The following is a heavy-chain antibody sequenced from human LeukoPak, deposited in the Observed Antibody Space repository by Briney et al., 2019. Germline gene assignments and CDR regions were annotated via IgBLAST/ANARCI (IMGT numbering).Heavy chain of an antibody. Sequence: TSQTLSLTCSVSGGSVSSGGSYWTWIRQRPGKGLEWIGYIYYSGFTFYSPSLKTRFFISLGTSENQVSLKVNSVTAADTAVYYCARGGFFGSGSLFDSWGQGTLVTVSS. CDR3: ARGGFFGSGSLFDS. D-gene: IGHD3-10*01. CDR1: GGSVSSGGSY. J-gene: IGHJ4*02. CDR2: IYYSGFT. V-gene: IGHV4-31*03.